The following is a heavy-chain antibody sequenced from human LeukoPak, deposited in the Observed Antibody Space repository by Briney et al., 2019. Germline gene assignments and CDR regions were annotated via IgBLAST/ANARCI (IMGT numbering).Heavy chain of an antibody. CDR3: ARGSPPDY. V-gene: IGHV3-30-3*01. Sequence: GGSLRLSCAASGLIFSGYAMYWVRQAPGKGLEWVAVISYDGSNKYYADSVKGRFTISRDNSKNTLYLQMNRLRTEDTAVYYCARGSPPDYWGQGTLVTVSS. CDR1: GLIFSGYA. J-gene: IGHJ4*02. CDR2: ISYDGSNK.